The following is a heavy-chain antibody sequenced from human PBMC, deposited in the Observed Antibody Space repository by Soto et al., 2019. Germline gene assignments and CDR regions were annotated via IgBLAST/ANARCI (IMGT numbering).Heavy chain of an antibody. D-gene: IGHD3-9*01. Sequence: GGSLRLSCAASGFTFSSYEMNWVRQAPGKGLEWVSYISSSGSTIYYADSVKGRFTISRDNAKNSLYLQMNSLRAEDTAVYYCVRERYDILTGPNWFDPWGQGTLVTVSS. J-gene: IGHJ5*02. CDR1: GFTFSSYE. CDR2: ISSSGSTI. CDR3: VRERYDILTGPNWFDP. V-gene: IGHV3-48*03.